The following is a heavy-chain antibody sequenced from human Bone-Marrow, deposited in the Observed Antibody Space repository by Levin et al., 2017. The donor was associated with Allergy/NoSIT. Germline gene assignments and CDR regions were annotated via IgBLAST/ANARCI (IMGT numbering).Heavy chain of an antibody. CDR3: AKDENSYAKYYFDY. V-gene: IGHV3-30*18. D-gene: IGHD5-18*01. Sequence: GESLKISCIVTGFTLSTYGMHWVRQAPGKGLEWMAVISNDGNNKHYADSVKGRFTISRDNSKNTLYLQMNSLRAEDTAVYYCAKDENSYAKYYFDYWGQGTLVTVSS. J-gene: IGHJ4*02. CDR2: ISNDGNNK. CDR1: GFTLSTYG.